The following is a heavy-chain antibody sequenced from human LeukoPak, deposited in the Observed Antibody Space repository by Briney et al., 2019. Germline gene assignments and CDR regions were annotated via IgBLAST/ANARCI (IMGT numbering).Heavy chain of an antibody. CDR2: IKQDGSEK. CDR3: ARDLVEYSSSAGDY. Sequence: GGPLRLSCAASGFTFSRYWMSWLPRAPGKGLEGVANIKQDGSEKYYVDSVKGRFTISRHNAKNSLYLQMNSLRAEDTAVYYCARDLVEYSSSAGDYWGQGTLVTVSS. CDR1: GFTFSRYW. V-gene: IGHV3-7*01. D-gene: IGHD6-6*01. J-gene: IGHJ4*02.